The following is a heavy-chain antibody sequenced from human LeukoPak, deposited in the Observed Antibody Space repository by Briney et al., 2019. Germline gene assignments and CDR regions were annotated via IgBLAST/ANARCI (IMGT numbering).Heavy chain of an antibody. CDR1: RGTFRSYG. CDR2: IIPIFGTA. Sequence: SVKVSCKASRGTFRSYGVSWVRQAPGQGLEWMGRIIPIFGTANYAQKFQGRVTITTDESTSTAYMELSSLRSEDTAVYYCARGSREYYYDSSAKGGAFDIWGQGTMVTVSS. D-gene: IGHD3-22*01. CDR3: ARGSREYYYDSSAKGGAFDI. J-gene: IGHJ3*02. V-gene: IGHV1-69*05.